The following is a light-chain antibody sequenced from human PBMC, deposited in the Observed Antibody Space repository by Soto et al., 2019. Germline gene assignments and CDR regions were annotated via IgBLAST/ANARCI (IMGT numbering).Light chain of an antibody. CDR3: LQDYNYPGT. CDR2: AAS. J-gene: IGKJ1*01. CDR1: QGIRND. Sequence: IQMTQSPSTLSASIGDRVTITCQASQGIRNDLGWYQQKPGKAPKLLIYAASSLQSGVPSRFSGSGSGTDFTLTISSLQPEDFATYYCLQDYNYPGTFGQGTKVDI. V-gene: IGKV1-6*01.